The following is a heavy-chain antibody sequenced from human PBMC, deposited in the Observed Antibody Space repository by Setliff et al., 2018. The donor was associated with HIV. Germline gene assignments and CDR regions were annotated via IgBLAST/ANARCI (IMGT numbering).Heavy chain of an antibody. CDR3: AREVDYYDSSRYLLLYYFDS. CDR1: GGSISSGDYY. D-gene: IGHD3-22*01. Sequence: ASETLSLTCTVSGGSISSGDYYWSWIRQPPGKGLEWIGYIYYSGSIYYNPSLESRVTITVDTSKNQFSLKVSSVTAADTAVYYCAREVDYYDSSRYLLLYYFDSWGQGTLVTVSS. J-gene: IGHJ4*02. CDR2: IYYSGSI. V-gene: IGHV4-61*08.